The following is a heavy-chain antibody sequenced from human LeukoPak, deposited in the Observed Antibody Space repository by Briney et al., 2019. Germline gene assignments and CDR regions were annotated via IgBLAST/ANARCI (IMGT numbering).Heavy chain of an antibody. CDR2: INPNSGGT. D-gene: IGHD5-18*01. J-gene: IGHJ3*02. CDR1: GYTFTGYY. Sequence: ASVKVSCKASGYTFTGYYMHWVRQAPGQGLEWMGWINPNSGGTNYAQKFQGRVTMTRDTSISTVYMELSRLRSDDTAVYYCARGTNTAIHIVAFDIWGQGTMVTVSS. CDR3: ARGTNTAIHIVAFDI. V-gene: IGHV1-2*02.